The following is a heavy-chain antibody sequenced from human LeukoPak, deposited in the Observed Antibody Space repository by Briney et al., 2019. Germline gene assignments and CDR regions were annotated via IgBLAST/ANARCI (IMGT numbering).Heavy chain of an antibody. D-gene: IGHD6-13*01. CDR1: GGSISSYY. V-gene: IGHV4-59*12. J-gene: IGHJ4*02. CDR2: IYYSGST. Sequence: SETLSLTCTVSGGSISSYYWSWIRQPPGKGLEWIGYIYYSGSTYYNPSLKSRVTISVDTSKNQFSLKLSSVTAADTAVYYCAREGGAAAGEGLDYWGQGTLVTVSS. CDR3: AREGGAAAGEGLDY.